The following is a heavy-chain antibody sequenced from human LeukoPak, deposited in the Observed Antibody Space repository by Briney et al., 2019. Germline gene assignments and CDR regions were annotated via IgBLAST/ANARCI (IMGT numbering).Heavy chain of an antibody. D-gene: IGHD5-12*01. V-gene: IGHV5-51*01. J-gene: IGHJ3*02. Sequence: PGESLKISCKASGYSFTSFWIGWVRQMPGRGLEWMGIIYPVDSDTRYSPSFQGQVTISADKSISTAYLQWSSLKASDTAMFYCARLGVRDGYNPGAFDIWGQGTLVTVSS. CDR2: IYPVDSDT. CDR1: GYSFTSFW. CDR3: ARLGVRDGYNPGAFDI.